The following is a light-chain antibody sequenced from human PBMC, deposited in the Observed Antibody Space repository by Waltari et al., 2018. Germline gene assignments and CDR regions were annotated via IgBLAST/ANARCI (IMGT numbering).Light chain of an antibody. V-gene: IGKV3-20*01. Sequence: ELVLKQSPGSLSSSPGERVTLSCRASQSVSRALAWYQQKPGQAPRLLIFGASNRATGIPDRFSGSGSETDFSLTISRLEPEDFAVYYCQHYVRLPATFGRGTKVEIK. J-gene: IGKJ1*01. CDR2: GAS. CDR1: QSVSRA. CDR3: QHYVRLPAT.